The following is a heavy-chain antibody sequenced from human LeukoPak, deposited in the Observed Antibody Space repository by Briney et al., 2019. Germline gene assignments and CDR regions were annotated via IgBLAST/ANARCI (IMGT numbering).Heavy chain of an antibody. D-gene: IGHD1-26*01. V-gene: IGHV3-66*01. J-gene: IGHJ4*02. CDR3: ARLYSGSGQSFDY. CDR1: GFTVSSNY. CDR2: IYSGGST. Sequence: PGGSLRLSCAASGFTVSSNYMSWVRQAPGKGLEWVSLIYSGGSTYYADSVEGRFTISRDNSKNTLYLQMNNLRAEDTAVYYCARLYSGSGQSFDYWGQGTLVTVSS.